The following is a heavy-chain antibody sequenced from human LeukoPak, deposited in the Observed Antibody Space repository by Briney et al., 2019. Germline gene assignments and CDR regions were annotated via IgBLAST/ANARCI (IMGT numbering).Heavy chain of an antibody. CDR3: AHYCSGGSCYSSRGAFDI. D-gene: IGHD2-15*01. CDR1: GGSISSSSYY. V-gene: IGHV4-39*01. J-gene: IGHJ3*02. Sequence: SETLSLTCTVSGGSISSSSYYWGWIRQPPGKGLEWIGSIYYSGSTYYNPSLKSRVTISGDTSKNQFSLKLSSVTAADTAVYYCAHYCSGGSCYSSRGAFDIWGQGAMVTVSS. CDR2: IYYSGST.